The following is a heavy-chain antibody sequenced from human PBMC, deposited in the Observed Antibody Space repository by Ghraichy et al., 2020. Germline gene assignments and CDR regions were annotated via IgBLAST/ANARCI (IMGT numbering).Heavy chain of an antibody. CDR2: INPDGSFA. J-gene: IGHJ4*02. CDR3: ARDDSGPESIDY. D-gene: IGHD3-22*01. Sequence: ASVKVSCKGSGFTLTAYYIHWVRQAPGQGLEWMGYINPDGSFADYAQRFQGRLVMTRDTSINTVYMELSSLRSDDTAVYYCARDDSGPESIDYWGRGTLVSVSS. V-gene: IGHV1-2*02. CDR1: GFTLTAYY.